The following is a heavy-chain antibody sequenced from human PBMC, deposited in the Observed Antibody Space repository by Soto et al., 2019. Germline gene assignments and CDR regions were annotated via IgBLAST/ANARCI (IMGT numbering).Heavy chain of an antibody. Sequence: QVQLVESGGGVVQPGRSLRLSCAASGFTFSSYGMHWVRQAPGKGLEWVAVIWYDGSNKYYADSVKGRFTISRDNSKKTLYLQMNSLRAEDTAVYYCARDGPVGAFDYWGQGTLVTVSS. V-gene: IGHV3-33*01. CDR1: GFTFSSYG. J-gene: IGHJ4*02. D-gene: IGHD1-26*01. CDR2: IWYDGSNK. CDR3: ARDGPVGAFDY.